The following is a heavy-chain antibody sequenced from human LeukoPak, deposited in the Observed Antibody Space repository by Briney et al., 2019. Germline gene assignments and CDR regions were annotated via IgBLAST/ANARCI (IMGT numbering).Heavy chain of an antibody. V-gene: IGHV3-23*01. CDR1: GFTFSSYT. D-gene: IGHD6-13*01. J-gene: IGHJ6*02. CDR3: ARDRELGSSSWYGYYYYYYGMDV. Sequence: PGGSLRLSCAASGFTFSSYTMSWVRQAPGKGLEWVSTITTSDGSTYYADSVKGRFTISRDNSKNTLYLQMNSLRAEDTAVYYCARDRELGSSSWYGYYYYYYGMDVWGQGTTVTVSS. CDR2: ITTSDGST.